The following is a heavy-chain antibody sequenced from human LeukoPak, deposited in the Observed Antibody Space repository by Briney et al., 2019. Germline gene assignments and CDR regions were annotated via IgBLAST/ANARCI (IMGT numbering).Heavy chain of an antibody. V-gene: IGHV4-39*01. CDR1: GDSISSSNFY. Sequence: PSETLSLTCAVSGDSISSSNFYWGWIRQPPGKGLEWIGSIYYSGSTYYNPSLKSRVTISVDTSKNQFSLKLSSVTAADTAVYYCASIVVVVAATPFDYWGQGTLVTVSS. D-gene: IGHD2-15*01. CDR3: ASIVVVVAATPFDY. CDR2: IYYSGST. J-gene: IGHJ4*02.